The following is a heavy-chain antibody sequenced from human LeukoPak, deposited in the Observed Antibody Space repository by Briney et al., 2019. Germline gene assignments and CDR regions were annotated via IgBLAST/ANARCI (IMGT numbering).Heavy chain of an antibody. CDR1: GTSISSTTYY. Sequence: SETLSLTCTVSGTSISSTTYYWGWIRQPPGKGLEWIASMFYNGSTYYNPSLKSRVTISVDTSKNQFSLKLSSVTAADTAVYYCARHSSSGFVFDYWGQGTLVTVSS. D-gene: IGHD3-3*01. CDR3: ARHSSSGFVFDY. CDR2: MFYNGST. J-gene: IGHJ4*02. V-gene: IGHV4-39*01.